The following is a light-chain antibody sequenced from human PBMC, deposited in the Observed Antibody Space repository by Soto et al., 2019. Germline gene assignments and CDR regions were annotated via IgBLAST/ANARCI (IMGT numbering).Light chain of an antibody. Sequence: EIVLTQSPGTLSLSPGESATLSCRASQSVSSNFLAWYQQKPGQAPRLLIYGVSSRASGIPDRVFGSGSVKDFDLTVNRLEPEDFAVYYCQQYANSPLTFGQGTRLEI. CDR1: QSVSSNF. CDR2: GVS. J-gene: IGKJ5*01. CDR3: QQYANSPLT. V-gene: IGKV3-20*01.